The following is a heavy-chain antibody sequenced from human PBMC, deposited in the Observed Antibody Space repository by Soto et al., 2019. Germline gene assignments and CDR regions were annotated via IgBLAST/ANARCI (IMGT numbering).Heavy chain of an antibody. D-gene: IGHD2-2*01. CDR2: INSDGSST. Sequence: GGSLRLSCAASGFTFSSYWMHWVRQAPGKGLGWVSLINSDGSSTSYADSVRGRFTISRDNAKNTLYLQMNSLRAEDKAVYSVARYGGWCGCTSCLEFYYYYGMDVWGQGTTVSVSS. CDR1: GFTFSSYW. CDR3: ARYGGWCGCTSCLEFYYYYGMDV. J-gene: IGHJ6*02. V-gene: IGHV3-74*01.